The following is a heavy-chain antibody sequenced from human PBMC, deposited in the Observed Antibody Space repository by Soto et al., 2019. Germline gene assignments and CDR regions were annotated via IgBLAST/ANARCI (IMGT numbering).Heavy chain of an antibody. V-gene: IGHV2-5*02. CDR2: IYWDEDK. Sequence: KESGPTLVKPTQTLTLTCTFSGFSFISSGVGVGWIRQPPGRALEWLALIYWDEDKRYSPSLKGRLTITKDTSTNEVVLTMTNVDPEDTGTYYCAHKGGRGAGMDVWGQGTTVTVS. J-gene: IGHJ6*02. D-gene: IGHD2-15*01. CDR3: AHKGGRGAGMDV. CDR1: GFSFISSGVG.